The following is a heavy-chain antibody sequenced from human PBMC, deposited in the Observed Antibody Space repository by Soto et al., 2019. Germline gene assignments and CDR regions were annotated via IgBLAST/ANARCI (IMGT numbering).Heavy chain of an antibody. Sequence: QVQLVQSGAEVKKPGASVKVSCKASGYTFISYGITWVRQAPGQGLEYMGWISVYNGNTNYAQKFQGRVTMTTDTSTSSAHMERRRLSSDDTAVYYCARSYCDTGYADLWGRGTLVTVSS. J-gene: IGHJ2*01. CDR3: ARSYCDTGYADL. CDR2: ISVYNGNT. CDR1: GYTFISYG. V-gene: IGHV1-18*01. D-gene: IGHD5-12*01.